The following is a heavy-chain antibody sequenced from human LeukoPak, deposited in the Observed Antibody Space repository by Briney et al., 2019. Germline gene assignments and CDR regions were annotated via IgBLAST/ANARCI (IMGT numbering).Heavy chain of an antibody. CDR2: ISWNSGSI. Sequence: GGSLRLSCAASGFTFDDYAMHWVRQAPGKGLEWVSGISWNSGSIGYADSVKGRFTISRDNAKNSLYLQMNSLRAEDTALYYCAKAPGRIAARPFDYWGQGTLVTVPS. D-gene: IGHD6-6*01. V-gene: IGHV3-9*01. CDR1: GFTFDDYA. CDR3: AKAPGRIAARPFDY. J-gene: IGHJ4*02.